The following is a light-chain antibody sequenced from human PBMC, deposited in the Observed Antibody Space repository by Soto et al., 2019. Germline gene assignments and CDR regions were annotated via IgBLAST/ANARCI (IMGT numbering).Light chain of an antibody. J-gene: IGKJ1*01. CDR2: DAA. CDR3: QQYISYQWT. Sequence: DIQMTQSPSTLSASVGDRVTITCRASQSISSGLAWYQQKLEKAPELLIYDAARLESGVPLRFSGSGSGTEFNITISNLQPDDFATYYCQQYISYQWTFCQGTKVELK. CDR1: QSISSG. V-gene: IGKV1-5*01.